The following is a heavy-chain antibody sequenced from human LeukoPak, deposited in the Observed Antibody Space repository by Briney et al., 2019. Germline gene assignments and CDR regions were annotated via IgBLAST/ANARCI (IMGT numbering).Heavy chain of an antibody. D-gene: IGHD3-10*01. V-gene: IGHV3-9*01. CDR2: ISWNSGSI. J-gene: IGHJ4*02. CDR3: AKDTYGSGSYLSY. Sequence: PGRSPRLSCAASGFTFDDYAMHWVRQAPGKGLEWVSGISWNSGSIGYADSVKGRFTISRDNAKNSLYLQMNSLRAEDTALYYCAKDTYGSGSYLSYWGQGTLVTVSS. CDR1: GFTFDDYA.